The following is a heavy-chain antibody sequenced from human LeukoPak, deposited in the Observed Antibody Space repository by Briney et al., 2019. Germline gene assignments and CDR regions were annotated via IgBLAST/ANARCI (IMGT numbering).Heavy chain of an antibody. D-gene: IGHD3-3*01. CDR2: MNPNSGNT. CDR3: ARARPFTIFGVVNGGDYYYMDV. CDR1: GYTFTSYD. J-gene: IGHJ6*03. V-gene: IGHV1-8*03. Sequence: ASVKVSCKASGYTFTSYDINWVRQATGQGLEWMGWMNPNSGNTGYAQKFQGRVSITRNTSISTAYMELSSLRSEDTAVYYCARARPFTIFGVVNGGDYYYMDVWGKGTTVTVSS.